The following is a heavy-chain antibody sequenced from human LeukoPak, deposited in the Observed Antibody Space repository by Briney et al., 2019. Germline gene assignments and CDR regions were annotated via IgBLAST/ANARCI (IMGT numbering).Heavy chain of an antibody. CDR2: INTNTGNP. J-gene: IGHJ3*02. CDR3: ASCSGGSCYSGALDI. CDR1: GYTFASYA. D-gene: IGHD2-15*01. Sequence: GASVNVSCKASGYTFASYAMNWVRQTPGQGLEWMGWINTNTGNPTYAQGFTGRFVFSLDTSVNTAYLQISSLKAEDTAVYYCASCSGGSCYSGALDIWGQGTLVTVSS. V-gene: IGHV7-4-1*02.